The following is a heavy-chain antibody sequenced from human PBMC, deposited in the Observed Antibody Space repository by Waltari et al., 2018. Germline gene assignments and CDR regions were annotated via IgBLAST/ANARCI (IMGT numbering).Heavy chain of an antibody. Sequence: QVQLQESGPGLVKPSETLSLTCAVSGYSISSGYSWGWIRQPPGKGLEWIGSIYHSGSTYYNPSLKSRVTISVDTSKNQFSLKLSSVTAADTAVYYCARDRTIAAAPYYFDYWGQGTLVTVSS. CDR1: GYSISSGYS. CDR2: IYHSGST. D-gene: IGHD6-13*01. CDR3: ARDRTIAAAPYYFDY. V-gene: IGHV4-38-2*02. J-gene: IGHJ4*02.